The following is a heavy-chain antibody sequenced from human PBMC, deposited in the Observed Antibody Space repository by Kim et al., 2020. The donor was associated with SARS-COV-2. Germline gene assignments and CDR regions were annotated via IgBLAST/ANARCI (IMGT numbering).Heavy chain of an antibody. V-gene: IGHV3-33*05. CDR3: ARDIRRWQPDYSGIDY. D-gene: IGHD2-21*01. Sequence: GGSLRLSCAASGFTFSSYGMHWVRQAPGKGLEWVAVISYDGSNKYYADSVKGRFTISRDNSKNTLYLQMNSLRAEDTAVYYCARDIRRWQPDYSGIDYLG. J-gene: IGHJ4*01. CDR1: GFTFSSYG. CDR2: ISYDGSNK.